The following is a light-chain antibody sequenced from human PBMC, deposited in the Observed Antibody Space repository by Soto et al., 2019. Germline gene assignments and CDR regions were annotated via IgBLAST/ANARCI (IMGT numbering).Light chain of an antibody. CDR3: QQYDSSPLT. J-gene: IGKJ1*01. V-gene: IGKV3-11*01. CDR1: QSVSSY. Sequence: EIVLTQSPATLSLSPGERATLSCRASQSVSSYLAWYQQKPGQAPRLLIYDASNRATGIPARFSGSGSGTDFTLTISSLEPEDFAVYYCQQYDSSPLTFGQGTKV. CDR2: DAS.